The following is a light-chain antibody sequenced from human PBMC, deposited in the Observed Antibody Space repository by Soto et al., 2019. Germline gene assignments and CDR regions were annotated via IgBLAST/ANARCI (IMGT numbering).Light chain of an antibody. CDR1: SRYVGSYNL. CDR3: CSYAGSSTLV. CDR2: EGS. J-gene: IGLJ2*01. Sequence: QSVLTQPASVSGSPGQSITISCTGTSRYVGSYNLVSWYQQHPGKAPKLMIYEGSKRLSGVSNRFSGSKSGNTASLTISGLQAEDEADYYCCSYAGSSTLVFGGGTKVTVL. V-gene: IGLV2-23*01.